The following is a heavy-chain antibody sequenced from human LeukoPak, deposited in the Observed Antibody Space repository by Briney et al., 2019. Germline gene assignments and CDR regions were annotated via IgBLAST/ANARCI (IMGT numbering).Heavy chain of an antibody. CDR1: GYTFTSYA. CDR2: MNAGNGNT. J-gene: IGHJ6*02. V-gene: IGHV1-3*01. D-gene: IGHD5-24*01. Sequence: ASVKVSCKASGYTFTSYAMHWVRQAPGQRLEWMGWMNAGNGNTKYSQKFQGRVTITRDTSASTAYMEPSSLRSEDTAVYYCARGGFPLESGYYGMAVWGQGTTVTVSS. CDR3: ARGGFPLESGYYGMAV.